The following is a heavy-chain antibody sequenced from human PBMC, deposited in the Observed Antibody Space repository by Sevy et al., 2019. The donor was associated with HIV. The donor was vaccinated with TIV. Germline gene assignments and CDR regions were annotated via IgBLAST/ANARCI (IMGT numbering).Heavy chain of an antibody. CDR2: ISYDGSNK. J-gene: IGHJ6*02. Sequence: GGSLRLSCAASGFTFSSYAMHWVRQAPGKGLEWVAVISYDGSNKYYADSVKGRFTISRDNSKNTLYLQMNSLRAEDTAVYYCARDLRFLGMQYGMDVWGQGTTVTVSS. V-gene: IGHV3-30-3*01. CDR1: GFTFSSYA. CDR3: ARDLRFLGMQYGMDV. D-gene: IGHD3-3*01.